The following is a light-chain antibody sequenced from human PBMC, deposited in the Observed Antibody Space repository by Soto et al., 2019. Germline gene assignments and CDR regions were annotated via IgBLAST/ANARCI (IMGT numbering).Light chain of an antibody. CDR2: KVS. Sequence: DVVMTQSPLSLPVTLGQPASISCSSSQSLVYSDGNTYLSWFQQRPGQSPRRLIYKVSNRDSGVPDRFSGSGSGTDFTLKISRVEAEDVAIYYCTQNTPWYTFGQGTKLEIK. V-gene: IGKV2-30*01. CDR1: QSLVYSDGNTY. CDR3: TQNTPWYT. J-gene: IGKJ2*01.